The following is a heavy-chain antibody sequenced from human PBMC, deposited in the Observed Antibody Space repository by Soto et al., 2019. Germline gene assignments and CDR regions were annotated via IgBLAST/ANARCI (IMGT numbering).Heavy chain of an antibody. CDR3: ARESEDLTSNFDY. CDR2: ISSTTNYI. J-gene: IGHJ4*02. Sequence: AGGSLRLSCAASGFTFTMYSMNWVRQAPGKGLEWVSSISSTTNYIYYGDSMKGRFTISRDNAKNSLYLEMNSLRAEDTAVYYCARESEDLTSNFDYWGQGTLVTVSS. V-gene: IGHV3-21*06. CDR1: GFTFTMYS.